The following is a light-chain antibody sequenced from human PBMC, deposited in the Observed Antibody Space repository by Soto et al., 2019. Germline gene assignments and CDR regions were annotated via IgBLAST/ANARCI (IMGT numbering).Light chain of an antibody. CDR3: QQYDSSPRT. CDR2: AIS. Sequence: EIVLTQSPGTLSLSPGERATLSGRASQSVNSNFLAWYQQKPGQAPRLLIYAISDRATGVPDRFRGSGSGTDFTLTITRLEPEDFAVYFCQQYDSSPRTFGQGTKVEIK. CDR1: QSVNSNF. V-gene: IGKV3-20*01. J-gene: IGKJ1*01.